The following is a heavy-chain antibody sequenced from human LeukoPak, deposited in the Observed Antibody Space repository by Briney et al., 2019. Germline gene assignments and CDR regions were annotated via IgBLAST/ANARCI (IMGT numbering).Heavy chain of an antibody. CDR2: IYYSGST. CDR3: ASTPGYYGSGSYYY. CDR1: GGCISSYY. Sequence: PSETLSLTCTVSGGCISSYYWSWIRQPPGKGLEWIGYIYYSGSTNYNPSLKSRVTISVDTSKNQFSLKLSSVTAADTAVYYCASTPGYYGSGSYYYWGQGTLVTVSS. J-gene: IGHJ4*02. V-gene: IGHV4-59*01. D-gene: IGHD3-10*01.